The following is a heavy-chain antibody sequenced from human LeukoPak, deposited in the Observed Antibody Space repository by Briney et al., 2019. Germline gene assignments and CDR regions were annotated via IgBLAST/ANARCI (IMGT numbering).Heavy chain of an antibody. V-gene: IGHV4-61*09. Sequence: SETLSLTCTVTGGSITSGSYYWSWIRQPAGKGLEWIGHIYTSGSTNYNPSLKSRVTISVDTSKNQFSLKLSSVTAADTAVYYCASNQWPSWYFDLWGRGTLVTVSA. J-gene: IGHJ2*01. CDR1: GGSITSGSYY. CDR3: ASNQWPSWYFDL. D-gene: IGHD6-19*01. CDR2: IYTSGST.